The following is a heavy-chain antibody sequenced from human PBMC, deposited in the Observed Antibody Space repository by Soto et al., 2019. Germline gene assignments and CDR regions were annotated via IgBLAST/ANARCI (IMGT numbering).Heavy chain of an antibody. D-gene: IGHD3-10*01. V-gene: IGHV3-48*03. Sequence: EVQLVESGGGLVQPGGSLRLSCAASGFTFSSYEMNWVRQAPGKGLEWVSYISSSGSTIYYADSVKGRFTISRDNAKNSLYLQMKSLRAEDTAVYYCARVYGSGSYWGPLDYWGQGNLVNVSS. CDR1: GFTFSSYE. CDR3: ARVYGSGSYWGPLDY. J-gene: IGHJ4*02. CDR2: ISSSGSTI.